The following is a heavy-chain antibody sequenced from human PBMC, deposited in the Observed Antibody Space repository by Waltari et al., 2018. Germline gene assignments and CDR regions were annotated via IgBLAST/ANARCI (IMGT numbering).Heavy chain of an antibody. CDR3: ARESIAAPELGYYYYYYGMDV. D-gene: IGHD6-6*01. V-gene: IGHV4-38-2*02. CDR1: GYSISSGYY. Sequence: QVQLQESGPGLVKPSETLSLTCAVSGYSISSGYYWGWIRQPPGKWLGWIGSIYHSGSTYYNPSLKSRVTISVDTSKNQFSLKLSSVTAADTAVYYCARESIAAPELGYYYYYYGMDVWGQGTTVTVSS. J-gene: IGHJ6*02. CDR2: IYHSGST.